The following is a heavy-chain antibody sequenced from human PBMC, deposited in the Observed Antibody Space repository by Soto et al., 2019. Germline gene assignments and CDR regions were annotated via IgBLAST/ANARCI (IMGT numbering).Heavy chain of an antibody. Sequence: QVQLVQSGAEVKKPGSSVKVSCKASGGTFSNYPISWVRQAPGQGLEWMGGIIPIFGTTNYAQKFQGRVTITADESTSTAYMELGSLRSEDTAVFYCARGNHRWLQLWYFDLWGRGTLVTVSS. J-gene: IGHJ2*01. CDR2: IIPIFGTT. CDR3: ARGNHRWLQLWYFDL. V-gene: IGHV1-69*12. D-gene: IGHD5-12*01. CDR1: GGTFSNYP.